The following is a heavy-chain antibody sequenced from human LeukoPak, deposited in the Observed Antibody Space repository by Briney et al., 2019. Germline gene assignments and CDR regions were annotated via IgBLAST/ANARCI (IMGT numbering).Heavy chain of an antibody. CDR3: ARDFRDIVVVPAASPRYYYYYYMDV. CDR2: IYYSGST. V-gene: IGHV4-30-4*08. Sequence: PSETLSLTCTVSGGSISSGDYYWSWIRQPPGKGLEWIGYIYYSGSTYYNPSLKSRVTISVDTSKNQFSLKLSSVTAADTAVYYCARDFRDIVVVPAASPRYYYYYYMDVWGEGTTVTVSS. CDR1: GGSISSGDYY. D-gene: IGHD2-2*01. J-gene: IGHJ6*03.